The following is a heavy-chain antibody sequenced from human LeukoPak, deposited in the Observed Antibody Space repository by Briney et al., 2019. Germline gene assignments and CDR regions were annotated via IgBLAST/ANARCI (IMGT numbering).Heavy chain of an antibody. CDR3: AKESQRYCSGGSCPGGLDC. J-gene: IGHJ4*02. CDR2: ISAYNGNT. CDR1: GYTFTSYG. Sequence: ASVKVSCKASGYTFTSYGISWVRQAPGQGLEWMGWISAYNGNTNYAQKLQGRVTMTTDTSTSTAYMELRSLRSDDTAVYYCAKESQRYCSGGSCPGGLDCWGQGTLVTVSS. D-gene: IGHD2-15*01. V-gene: IGHV1-18*01.